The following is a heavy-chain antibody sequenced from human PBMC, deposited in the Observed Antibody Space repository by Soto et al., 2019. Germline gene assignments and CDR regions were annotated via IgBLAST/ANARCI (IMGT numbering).Heavy chain of an antibody. CDR3: ARDRPDTSNSFDAFDI. CDR1: GGSVSSGSHY. D-gene: IGHD1-1*01. CDR2: IYHTGSA. Sequence: QVQLQESGLGLVRPSETLSLTCTVSGGSVSSGSHYWSWIRQPPGKGLEWIAYIYHTGSADYNPSLKSRVAISVDVSKNQVSLRLDSVTAADTAMYYCARDRPDTSNSFDAFDIWGQGTMVTVSS. V-gene: IGHV4-61*01. J-gene: IGHJ3*02.